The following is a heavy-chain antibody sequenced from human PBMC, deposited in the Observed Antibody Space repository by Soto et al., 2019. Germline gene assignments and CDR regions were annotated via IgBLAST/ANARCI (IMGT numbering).Heavy chain of an antibody. CDR1: SGAISHNF. Sequence: SETLSLTCTVSSGAISHNFWSWIRQPPGKGLEWIGYVYYNGTTKYNPSLKSRVTMSVDTSRNQLSLKLRSVTSEDTAVYYCAREENCSDGICYSEYFQRWGQGTLVTVSS. CDR2: VYYNGTT. J-gene: IGHJ1*01. D-gene: IGHD2-15*01. CDR3: AREENCSDGICYSEYFQR. V-gene: IGHV4-59*01.